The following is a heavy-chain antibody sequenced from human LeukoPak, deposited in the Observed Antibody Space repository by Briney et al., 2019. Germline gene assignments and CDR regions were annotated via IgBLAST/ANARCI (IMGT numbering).Heavy chain of an antibody. D-gene: IGHD3-10*01. V-gene: IGHV4-38-2*01. CDR1: GYSISSGYY. CDR3: ASMVRGFDY. J-gene: IGHJ4*02. Sequence: SETLSLTCAVSGYSISSGYYWGWIRQPPGKGLEWIGSIYHSGSTYYNLSLKSRVTISVDTSKNQFSLKLGSVTAADTAVYYCASMVRGFDYWGQGTLVTVSS. CDR2: IYHSGST.